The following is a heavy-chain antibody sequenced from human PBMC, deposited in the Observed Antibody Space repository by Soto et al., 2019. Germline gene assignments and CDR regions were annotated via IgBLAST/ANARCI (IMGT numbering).Heavy chain of an antibody. J-gene: IGHJ4*02. CDR3: ASPTTEIGY. CDR2: IYYDGSRT. Sequence: QVQMVESGGGVVQPGKSLRLSCVTSGFTFSHYAMHWVRQAPGKGLEWVAVIYYDGSRTYYADSVKGRFTISRDDSKSTLFLQMNSLRPDDTAVYYCASPTTEIGYWGQGTLVTV. CDR1: GFTFSHYA. V-gene: IGHV3-30*04. D-gene: IGHD1-1*01.